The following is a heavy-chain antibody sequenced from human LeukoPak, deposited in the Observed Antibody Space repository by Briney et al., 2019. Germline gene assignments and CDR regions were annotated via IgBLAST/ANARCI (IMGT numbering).Heavy chain of an antibody. J-gene: IGHJ3*02. CDR1: GFTFSSYA. CDR3: YKAVAGNDAFDI. V-gene: IGHV3-30-3*01. D-gene: IGHD6-19*01. CDR2: ISYDGSNK. Sequence: PGRSLRLSCAASGFTFSSYAMHWVRQAPGKGLEWVAVISYDGSNKYYADSVKGRFTISRDNSKNTLYLQMNSLRAEDTAVYYCYKAVAGNDAFDIWGQGTMVTVSS.